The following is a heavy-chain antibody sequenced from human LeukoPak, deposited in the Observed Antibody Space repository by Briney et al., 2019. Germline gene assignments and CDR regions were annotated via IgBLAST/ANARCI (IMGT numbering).Heavy chain of an antibody. CDR2: ISKDGSDK. V-gene: IGHV3-30-3*01. CDR1: KFAFSSYA. D-gene: IGHD1-7*01. J-gene: IGHJ4*02. Sequence: PGGSLRLSCAASKFAFSSYAMSWVRQAPGKGLEWVAVISKDGSDKYYPGSVRGRFTISRDNSKSTIYLQMDSLRAEDTAIYYCARDYWWNYDYWGQGTLVTVSS. CDR3: ARDYWWNYDY.